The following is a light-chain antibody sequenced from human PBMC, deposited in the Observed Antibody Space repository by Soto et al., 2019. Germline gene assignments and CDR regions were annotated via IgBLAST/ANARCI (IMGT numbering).Light chain of an antibody. J-gene: IGKJ1*01. Sequence: EIVMTQSPATLSVSPGERATLSCRASQSLNSNLAWYQQKPGRAPRLLIYGASTRATGIPARFTVSGSGTEFTLTISSLKSEDFAVYYCQQYNDWTRTFGQGTKVDIK. V-gene: IGKV3-15*01. CDR2: GAS. CDR3: QQYNDWTRT. CDR1: QSLNSN.